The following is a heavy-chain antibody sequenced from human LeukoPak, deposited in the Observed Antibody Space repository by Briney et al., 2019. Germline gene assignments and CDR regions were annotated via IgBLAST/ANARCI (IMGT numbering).Heavy chain of an antibody. V-gene: IGHV4-59*01. CDR1: GGSISSCY. J-gene: IGHJ4*02. D-gene: IGHD6-13*01. CDR2: IYYSGST. CDR3: ARSYRDRSSWSYFDY. Sequence: SETLSLTCTFSGGSISSCYWNWIRQPTGKGLEWIGYIYYSGSTNYNPSLKSRVTISVDTSKNQFSLKLSSVTAADTAVYYCARSYRDRSSWSYFDYWGQGTLVTVSS.